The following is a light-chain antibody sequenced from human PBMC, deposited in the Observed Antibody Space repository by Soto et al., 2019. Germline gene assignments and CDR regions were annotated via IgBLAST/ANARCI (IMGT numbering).Light chain of an antibody. CDR2: AAS. Sequence: DIQMTQSPSSLSASVGDRVTITCRASQGISNYLAWYQQIPGKVPKHLISAASTLQSGVPSRFSGSGSGTDFTLTISSLQPEDVATYYCQKYTNVPAFGGGTKVVIK. V-gene: IGKV1-27*01. CDR1: QGISNY. CDR3: QKYTNVPA. J-gene: IGKJ4*01.